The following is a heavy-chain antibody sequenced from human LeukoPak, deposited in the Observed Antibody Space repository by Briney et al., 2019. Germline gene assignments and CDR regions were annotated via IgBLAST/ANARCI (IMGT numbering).Heavy chain of an antibody. CDR2: IIPIFGTA. D-gene: IGHD1-26*01. V-gene: IGHV1-69*05. CDR1: GGTFSSYA. Sequence: ASVKVSCKASGGTFSSYAISWVRQAPGQGLEWMGGIIPIFGTANYAQKFQGRVTVTTDESTSTAYMVLSSLRSEDTAVYYCARALIVGATWVAPGSLAYFDYWGQGTLVTVSS. CDR3: ARALIVGATWVAPGSLAYFDY. J-gene: IGHJ4*02.